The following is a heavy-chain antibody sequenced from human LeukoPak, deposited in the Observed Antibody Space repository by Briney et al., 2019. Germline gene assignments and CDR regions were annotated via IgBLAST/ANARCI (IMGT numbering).Heavy chain of an antibody. D-gene: IGHD3-9*01. CDR3: ARVDWGGTYYYYYYMDV. J-gene: IGHJ6*03. V-gene: IGHV3-48*03. CDR2: ISSSGSTI. Sequence: GGSLRLSCAASGFTFSSYEMNWVRQAPGKGLEWVSYISSSGSTIYYADSVKGRFTISRDNAKNSLYLQMNSLRAEDTAVYYCARVDWGGTYYYYYYMDVWGKGTTVTVSS. CDR1: GFTFSSYE.